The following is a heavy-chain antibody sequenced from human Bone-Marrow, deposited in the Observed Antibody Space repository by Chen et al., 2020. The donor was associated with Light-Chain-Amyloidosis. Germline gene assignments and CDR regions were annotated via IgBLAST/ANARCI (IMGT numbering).Heavy chain of an antibody. CDR2: ISWNSGSI. D-gene: IGHD6-13*01. J-gene: IGHJ3*02. CDR1: GFTFDDYA. CDR3: AKSSYSSSFFLDAFDI. V-gene: IGHV3-9*01. Sequence: LVESGGGLVQPGRSLRLSCAASGFTFDDYAMHWVRQAPGKGLEWVSGISWNSGSIGYADSVKGRFTISRDNAKNSLYLQMNSLRAEDTALYYCAKSSYSSSFFLDAFDICGQGTMVTVSS.